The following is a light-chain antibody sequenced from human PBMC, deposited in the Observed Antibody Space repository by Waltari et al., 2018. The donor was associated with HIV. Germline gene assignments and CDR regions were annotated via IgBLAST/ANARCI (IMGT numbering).Light chain of an antibody. CDR3: GAWDSSLSAYV. V-gene: IGLV1-51*01. Sequence: QSVLTQPPSVSAAPGQKVTISCSGSSSNIGNTYVSWYQQLPGTAPNLLIYDNKQRPSVIPDRFSVSKSGSSATLCSSGLQTGDEADYYCGAWDSSLSAYVFGSGTTVTVL. CDR2: DNK. CDR1: SSNIGNTY. J-gene: IGLJ1*01.